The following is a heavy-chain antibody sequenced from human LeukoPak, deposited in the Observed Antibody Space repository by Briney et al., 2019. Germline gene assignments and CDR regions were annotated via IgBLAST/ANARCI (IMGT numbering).Heavy chain of an antibody. Sequence: GGSLRLSCAASGFTFSSYGIHWVRQAPGKGLEWVAFIRYDGSIKYYADSVKGQFTISRDNSKDTLYLQMNSLRAEDTAVYYCAKGIDYGDYMDVWGKGTTVTASS. D-gene: IGHD4-17*01. CDR3: AKGIDYGDYMDV. CDR2: IRYDGSIK. V-gene: IGHV3-30*02. J-gene: IGHJ6*03. CDR1: GFTFSSYG.